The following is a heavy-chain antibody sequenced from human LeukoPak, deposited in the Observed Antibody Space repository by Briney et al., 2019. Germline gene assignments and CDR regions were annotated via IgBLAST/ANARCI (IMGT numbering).Heavy chain of an antibody. CDR2: ISGSDTST. Sequence: GGSLTLSCAASGFSFSVYEMHWVRQAPGRGLEWIADISGSDTSTYYADSVKGRFTISRDNAKNSLYLQMNRLRVEDTAVYYCTTLTVASNFDYWGQGTLVTVSS. V-gene: IGHV3-48*03. D-gene: IGHD6-19*01. J-gene: IGHJ4*02. CDR1: GFSFSVYE. CDR3: TTLTVASNFDY.